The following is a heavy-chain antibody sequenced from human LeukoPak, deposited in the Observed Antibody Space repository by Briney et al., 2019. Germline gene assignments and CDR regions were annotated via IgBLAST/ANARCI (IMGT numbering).Heavy chain of an antibody. CDR3: TTCPVVVAATGDDY. CDR2: IKSKTDGGTT. CDR1: GFTFSNAW. Sequence: GGSLRLSCAASGFTFSNAWMSWVRQAPGKGLVWVGRIKSKTDGGTTDYAAPVKGRFTISRDDSKNTLYLQMNSLKTEDTAVYYCTTCPVVVAATGDDYWGQGTLVTVSS. D-gene: IGHD2-15*01. J-gene: IGHJ4*02. V-gene: IGHV3-15*01.